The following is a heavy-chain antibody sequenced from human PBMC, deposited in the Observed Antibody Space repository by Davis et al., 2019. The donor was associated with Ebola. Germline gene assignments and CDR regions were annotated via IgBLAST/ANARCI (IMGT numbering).Heavy chain of an antibody. CDR1: GFTFSTYA. Sequence: GGSLRLSCAASGFTFSTYAMSWVRQAPGMGLEWVSAITTSGRTTGYADPVKGRFTIARDNSKNTVYLQMNSLRAEAPAVYYCATRGDNRQFDYWGQGTLVTVSS. J-gene: IGHJ4*02. D-gene: IGHD2-21*02. CDR3: ATRGDNRQFDY. CDR2: ITTSGRTT. V-gene: IGHV3-23*01.